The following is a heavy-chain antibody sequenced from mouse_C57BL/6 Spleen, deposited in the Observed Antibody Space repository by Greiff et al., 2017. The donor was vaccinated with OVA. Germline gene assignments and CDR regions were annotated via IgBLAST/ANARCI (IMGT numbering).Heavy chain of an antibody. J-gene: IGHJ2*01. Sequence: VQLQQSGPELVKPGASVKISCKASGYAFSSSWMNWVKQRPGKGLEWIGRIYPGDGDTNYNGKFKGKATLTADKSSSTAYMQLSSLTSEDSAVYFCASPHYDEDFEYWGQGTTLTVSS. CDR2: IYPGDGDT. CDR3: ASPHYDEDFEY. CDR1: GYAFSSSW. D-gene: IGHD2-4*01. V-gene: IGHV1-82*01.